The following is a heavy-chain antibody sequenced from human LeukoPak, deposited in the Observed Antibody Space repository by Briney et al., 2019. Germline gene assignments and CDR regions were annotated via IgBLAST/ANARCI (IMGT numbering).Heavy chain of an antibody. CDR3: AGKRIAVAGTDY. CDR1: GYSISSGYY. CDR2: IYHSGST. V-gene: IGHV4-38-2*02. D-gene: IGHD6-19*01. Sequence: PSETLSLTCTVSGYSISSGYYWGWIRQPPGKGLEWIGSIYHSGSTYYNPSLKSRVTISVDTSKNQFSLKLSSVTAAGTAVYYCAGKRIAVAGTDYWGQGTLVTVSS. J-gene: IGHJ4*02.